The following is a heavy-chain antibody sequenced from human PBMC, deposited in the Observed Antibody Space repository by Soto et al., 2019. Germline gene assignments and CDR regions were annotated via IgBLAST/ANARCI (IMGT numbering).Heavy chain of an antibody. V-gene: IGHV3-48*02. CDR1: GFTFSSYS. J-gene: IGHJ4*02. CDR2: ISSSSSTI. CDR3: ARGFGYGYGLVDY. D-gene: IGHD5-18*01. Sequence: EVQLVESGGGLVQPGGSLRLSCAASGFTFSSYSMNWVRQAPGKGLEWVSYISSSSSTIYYADSVKGRFTISRDNAKNSLDLQRNSLIDEVTAVDSCARGFGYGYGLVDYWGQGTLVTLCS.